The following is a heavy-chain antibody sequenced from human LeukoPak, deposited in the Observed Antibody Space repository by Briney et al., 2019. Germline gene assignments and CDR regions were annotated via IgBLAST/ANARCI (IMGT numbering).Heavy chain of an antibody. D-gene: IGHD6-19*01. Sequence: GGSLRLSCAASGFTFSSYGMSWVRQAPGKGLEWVADIKGDGSGKYYVDSVKGRSTISRDNAKNSLYLQMNSLRAEDTSAYDFARAVAGTVPAYWGQGTLVTVSS. V-gene: IGHV3-7*04. CDR2: IKGDGSGK. J-gene: IGHJ4*02. CDR1: GFTFSSYG. CDR3: ARAVAGTVPAY.